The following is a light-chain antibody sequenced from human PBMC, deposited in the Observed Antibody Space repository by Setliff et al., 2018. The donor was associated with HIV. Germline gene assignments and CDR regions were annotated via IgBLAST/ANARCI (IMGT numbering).Light chain of an antibody. CDR3: QSYDSSLSGYV. Sequence: QSVLTQPPSVSGAPGQRVTISCTGSSSDIGAGYDVHWYQQLPGTAPKLLIYDNSNRPSGVPDRFSGSKSGTSASLAIIGLQAEDEADYYCQSYDSSLSGYVFGTGTKVTVL. CDR2: DNS. CDR1: SSDIGAGYD. V-gene: IGLV1-40*01. J-gene: IGLJ1*01.